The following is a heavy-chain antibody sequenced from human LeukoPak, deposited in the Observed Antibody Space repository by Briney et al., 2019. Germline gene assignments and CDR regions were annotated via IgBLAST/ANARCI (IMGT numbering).Heavy chain of an antibody. V-gene: IGHV3-11*01. CDR2: ISKTGTTI. CDR1: GLNFSVYY. CDR3: ARDPPYAPPDY. Sequence: GGSLRLSCAASGLNFSVYYMTWIRQAPGNGLEAPGNGLEWLSHISKTGTTIYYADSVKGRFTISRDNAKNSLYLQMNSLRAEDTAVYYCARDPPYAPPDYWGQGTLVTVSS. J-gene: IGHJ4*02.